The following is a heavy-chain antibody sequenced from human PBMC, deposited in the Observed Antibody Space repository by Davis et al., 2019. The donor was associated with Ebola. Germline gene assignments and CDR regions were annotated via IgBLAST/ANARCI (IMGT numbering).Heavy chain of an antibody. CDR2: INAGNGNT. V-gene: IGHV1-3*01. J-gene: IGHJ6*02. CDR1: GYTFTSYA. D-gene: IGHD6-6*01. Sequence: AASVKVSCKASGYTFTSYAMHWVRQAPGQRLEWMGWINAGNGNTKYSQKFQGRVTITRDTSASTAYMELSSLRSEDTAVYYCARGRIAARLYYYGMDVWGQGTTVTVSS. CDR3: ARGRIAARLYYYGMDV.